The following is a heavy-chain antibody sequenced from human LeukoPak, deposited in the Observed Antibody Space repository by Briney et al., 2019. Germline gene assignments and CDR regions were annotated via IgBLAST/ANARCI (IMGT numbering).Heavy chain of an antibody. J-gene: IGHJ6*02. CDR3: AGPPDWDGMDV. D-gene: IGHD3-9*01. Sequence: GGSLSLSGAASGFTVSGNSMSWFRQAPGKGLEWVSVIYSGGSTYYADSVKGRFTISRDNSKNTLYLQMNSLRAEDTAVYYCAGPPDWDGMDVWGQGTTVTVSS. CDR2: IYSGGST. CDR1: GFTVSGNS. V-gene: IGHV3-66*01.